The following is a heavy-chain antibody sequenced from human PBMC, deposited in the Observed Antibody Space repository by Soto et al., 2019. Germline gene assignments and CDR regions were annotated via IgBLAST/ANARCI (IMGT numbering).Heavy chain of an antibody. J-gene: IGHJ4*02. CDR3: ARVRRVRYYDSSGYFDY. D-gene: IGHD3-22*01. CDR1: GGTFSSYA. CDR2: IIPIFGTA. Sequence: ASVKVSCKASGGTFSSYAISWVRQAPGQGLEWMGGIIPIFGTANYAQKFQGRVTITADESTSTAYMELSSLRSEDTAVYYCARVRRVRYYDSSGYFDYWGQGTLVTVSS. V-gene: IGHV1-69*13.